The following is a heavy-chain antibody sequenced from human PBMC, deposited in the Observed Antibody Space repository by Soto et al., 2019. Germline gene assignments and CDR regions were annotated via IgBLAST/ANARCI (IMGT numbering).Heavy chain of an antibody. CDR2: IKSETDGATT. Sequence: EVQLVESGGGLVKPGGSLRLSCTASGFTFTNAWMSWVRQAPGKGLEWVGRIKSETDGATTDYAAPVKGRFTISRADSTNTLYLHMNNLKTEDSAVYFCTREAIQLWFDFWGQGTLVTVSS. D-gene: IGHD5-18*01. J-gene: IGHJ4*02. CDR1: GFTFTNAW. V-gene: IGHV3-15*01. CDR3: TREAIQLWFDF.